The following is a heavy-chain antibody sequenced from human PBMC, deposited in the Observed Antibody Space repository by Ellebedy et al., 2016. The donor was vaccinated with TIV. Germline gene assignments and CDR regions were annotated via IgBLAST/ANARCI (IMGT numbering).Heavy chain of an antibody. Sequence: ASVKVSXKASGYTFTGYYMHWVRQAPGQGLEWMAWLNPNSGATNYAQKFQGRVTMTRDTSISTAYVELGRLRSDDTAVYYCARGGIVGSTSPTDFDYWGQGTLVTVSS. J-gene: IGHJ4*02. CDR3: ARGGIVGSTSPTDFDY. D-gene: IGHD1-26*01. CDR1: GYTFTGYY. CDR2: LNPNSGAT. V-gene: IGHV1-2*02.